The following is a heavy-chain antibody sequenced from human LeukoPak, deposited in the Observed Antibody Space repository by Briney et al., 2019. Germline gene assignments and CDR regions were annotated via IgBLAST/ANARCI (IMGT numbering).Heavy chain of an antibody. CDR3: ARQAQYCTNGVCFFDY. J-gene: IGHJ4*02. Sequence: SETLSLTCAVYGGSFSGYYWSWIRQPPGKGLEWIGTNYHTGRTYDNPSLKSRVTISIDTSKNQFSLNLNSVTAADTAVYYCARQAQYCTNGVCFFDYWGQGTLVTVSS. D-gene: IGHD2-8*01. V-gene: IGHV4-34*01. CDR1: GGSFSGYY. CDR2: NYHTGRT.